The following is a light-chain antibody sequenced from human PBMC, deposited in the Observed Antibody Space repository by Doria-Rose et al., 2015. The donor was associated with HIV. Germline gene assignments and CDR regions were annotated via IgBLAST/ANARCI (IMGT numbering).Light chain of an antibody. CDR2: SNN. Sequence: PSASGTPGQRVTISCSGSSSNIGSNTVNWYQQLPGTAPKLLIYSNNQRPSGVPDRFSGSKSGTSASLAISGLQSEDEADYYCAAWDDSLNGPWVFGGGTKLTVL. V-gene: IGLV1-44*01. CDR3: AAWDDSLNGPWV. J-gene: IGLJ3*02. CDR1: SSNIGSNT.